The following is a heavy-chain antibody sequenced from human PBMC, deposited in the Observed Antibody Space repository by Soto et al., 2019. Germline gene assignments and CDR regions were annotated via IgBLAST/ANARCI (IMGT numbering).Heavy chain of an antibody. D-gene: IGHD6-13*01. CDR2: ISDSGST. CDR1: GGSLDYYY. Sequence: PSETLSLTCTVSGGSLDYYYWTWIRQTPGKGLEWIGYISDSGSTKYNPSLRSRVTISVDTSKNQFSLKLNSVNAADTAVYFCERDSTSWFPYYGIDVWGQGTKVTVYS. V-gene: IGHV4-59*01. CDR3: ERDSTSWFPYYGIDV. J-gene: IGHJ6*02.